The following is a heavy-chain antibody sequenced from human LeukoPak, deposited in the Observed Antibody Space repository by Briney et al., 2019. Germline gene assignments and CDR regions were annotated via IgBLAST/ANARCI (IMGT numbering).Heavy chain of an antibody. J-gene: IGHJ4*02. CDR3: ARERITTTAFDY. D-gene: IGHD4-17*01. V-gene: IGHV3-23*01. Sequence: GGSLRLSCAASGFTFTNYPMNWVRQAPGKGLEWVSDISGSGGNTHYADSVKGRFTISRDNSKNTLYLQMSSLRAEDTAIYYCARERITTTAFDYWGQGTLVTVSS. CDR1: GFTFTNYP. CDR2: ISGSGGNT.